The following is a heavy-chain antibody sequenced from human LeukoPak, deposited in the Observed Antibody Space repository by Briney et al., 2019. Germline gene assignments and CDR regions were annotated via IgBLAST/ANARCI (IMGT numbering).Heavy chain of an antibody. V-gene: IGHV4-59*10. CDR2: MHADGDS. CDR3: ARAPGGCGGTCAFDS. Sequence: SETLSLTCAVYGGSISGYFWSWIRQPAGKGLEWIGRMHADGDSNYNPSLKSRITLSFDTPENQFSLTLTSVTAADTAVYFCARAPGGCGGTCAFDSWGQGTLVTVSS. CDR1: GGSISGYF. J-gene: IGHJ4*02. D-gene: IGHD2-15*01.